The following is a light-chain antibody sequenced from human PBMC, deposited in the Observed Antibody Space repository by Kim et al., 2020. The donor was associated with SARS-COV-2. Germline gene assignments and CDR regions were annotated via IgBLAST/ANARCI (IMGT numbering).Light chain of an antibody. J-gene: IGLJ2*01. CDR1: SLRSYY. Sequence: VALGQTVRITCQGDSLRSYYATWYKQKPGQAPILVIYNKDNRPSGVPDRFSGSSSGNTASLTITGAQAEDEADYYCNSRDSNDNVLFGGGTSLTVL. CDR3: NSRDSNDNVL. V-gene: IGLV3-19*01. CDR2: NKD.